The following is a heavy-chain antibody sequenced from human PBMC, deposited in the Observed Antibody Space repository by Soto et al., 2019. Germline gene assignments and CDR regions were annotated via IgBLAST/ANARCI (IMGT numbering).Heavy chain of an antibody. Sequence: QVQLVESGGGVVQPGRSLRLSCAASGFTFSSYGMHWVRQAPGKGLEWVAVISYDGSNKYYADSVKGRFTISRDNSKNTLYLQMNSLRAEDTAVYYCAKEGSDYDILTGSGYYCMDVWGQGTTVTVSS. CDR1: GFTFSSYG. J-gene: IGHJ6*02. D-gene: IGHD3-9*01. CDR2: ISYDGSNK. V-gene: IGHV3-30*18. CDR3: AKEGSDYDILTGSGYYCMDV.